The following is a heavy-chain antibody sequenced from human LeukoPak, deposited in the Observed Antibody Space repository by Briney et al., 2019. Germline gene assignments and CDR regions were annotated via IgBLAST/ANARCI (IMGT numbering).Heavy chain of an antibody. CDR1: GYSFNSQG. Sequence: GASVKVSCKAPGYSFNSQGMNWVRQAPGQGLEWMGWINTDSGNPTYAQGFTGRFVFSLDSAVSTAYLQISNLMPEDTGKYYCVKEILRFDLWGQGTMVTVSS. CDR3: VKEILRFDL. J-gene: IGHJ3*01. CDR2: INTDSGNP. V-gene: IGHV7-4-1*02.